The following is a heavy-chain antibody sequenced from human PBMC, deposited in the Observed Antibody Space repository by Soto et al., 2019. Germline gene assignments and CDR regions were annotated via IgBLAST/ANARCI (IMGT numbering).Heavy chain of an antibody. CDR2: ISGTGSPT. J-gene: IGHJ6*02. CDR1: GFTFSSYA. CDR3: ARDMSGGTYNYYFGMDV. D-gene: IGHD1-26*01. V-gene: IGHV3-23*01. Sequence: GGSLRLSCAASGFTFSSYAMTWVRQAPGRGLEWVSAISGTGSPTYYADSVKGRFTISRDNSKNTLYLQMNSLRADDTAVYYCARDMSGGTYNYYFGMDVWGQGTRVTV.